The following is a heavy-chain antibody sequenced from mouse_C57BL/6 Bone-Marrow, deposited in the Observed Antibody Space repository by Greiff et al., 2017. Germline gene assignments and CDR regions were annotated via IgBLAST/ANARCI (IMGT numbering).Heavy chain of an antibody. CDR3: AICSPAFGV. CDR1: GYTFTSYW. V-gene: IGHV1-55*01. Sequence: VQLQQSGAELVKPGASVKMSCKASGYTFTSYWITWVKQRPGQGLEWIGDIYPGSGSTNYNEKFKSKATLTVDTSSSTAYMPLSSLTSGDSAVYYCAICSPAFGVWGTGTTVTVSS. CDR2: IYPGSGST. J-gene: IGHJ1*03. D-gene: IGHD1-1*01.